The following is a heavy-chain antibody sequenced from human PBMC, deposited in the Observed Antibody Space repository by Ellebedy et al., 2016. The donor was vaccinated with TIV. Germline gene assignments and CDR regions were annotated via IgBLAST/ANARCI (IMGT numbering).Heavy chain of an antibody. CDR1: GYTFTSYG. J-gene: IGHJ4*02. CDR2: ISAYTGNT. Sequence: AASVKVSCKASGYTFTSYGISWVRQAPGQGLEWMGWISAYTGNTNYAQKLQGRVTMTTDTSTSTAYMELRSLRSDDTAVYYCARGITMVRGVTLGYWGQGSLVAVSS. D-gene: IGHD3-10*01. CDR3: ARGITMVRGVTLGY. V-gene: IGHV1-18*01.